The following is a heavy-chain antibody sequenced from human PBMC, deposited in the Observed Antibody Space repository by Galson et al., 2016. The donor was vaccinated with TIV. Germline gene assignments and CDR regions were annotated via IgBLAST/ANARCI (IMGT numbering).Heavy chain of an antibody. Sequence: CAISGDGVSGNTAAWNWVRQSPSRGLEWLGRTYYTSKWNTDYAVSVKGRIIIRPDTSMNQVSLQLSSVIPDDTAVYYCSRGNWNYGMGGAMDVWGRGTTVTVSS. J-gene: IGHJ6*02. V-gene: IGHV6-1*01. CDR1: GDGVSGNTAA. D-gene: IGHD1-7*01. CDR2: TYYTSKWNT. CDR3: SRGNWNYGMGGAMDV.